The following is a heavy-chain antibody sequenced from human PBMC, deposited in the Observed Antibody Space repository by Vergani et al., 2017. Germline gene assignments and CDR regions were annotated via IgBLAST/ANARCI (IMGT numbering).Heavy chain of an antibody. CDR2: IYYSGST. J-gene: IGHJ4*02. V-gene: IGHV4-31*03. CDR1: GGSISSGGYY. Sequence: QVQLQESGPGLVKPSQTLSLTCTVSGGSISSGGYYWSWTRQHPGKGLEWIGYIYYSGSTYYNPSLKSRVTISVDTSKNQFSLKLSSVTAADTAVYYCARGGVVPAAIYDWGQGTLVTVSS. D-gene: IGHD2-2*01. CDR3: ARGGVVPAAIYD.